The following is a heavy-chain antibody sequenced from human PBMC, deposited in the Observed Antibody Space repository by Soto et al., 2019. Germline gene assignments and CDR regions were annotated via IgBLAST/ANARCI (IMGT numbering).Heavy chain of an antibody. J-gene: IGHJ4*02. CDR1: GGSISSYY. CDR2: VYYSGST. D-gene: IGHD3-3*01. CDR3: ARTNYDFWSGFGY. V-gene: IGHV4-59*08. Sequence: SETLSLTCTVSGGSISSYYWSWIRQPPGERLEWIGYVYYSGSTNYNPSLKSRVTISVDTSKNQFSLKLNSVTAADTAVYYCARTNYDFWSGFGYWGQGTLVTVSS.